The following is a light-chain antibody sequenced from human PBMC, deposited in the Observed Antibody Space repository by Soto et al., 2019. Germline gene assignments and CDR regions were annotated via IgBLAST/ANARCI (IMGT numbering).Light chain of an antibody. CDR3: QQYGSSPWT. CDR2: GAA. J-gene: IGKJ1*01. V-gene: IGKV3-20*01. CDR1: PSVSSSS. Sequence: EIVLTQSPGTLSLSPGERATLSCRASPSVSSSSLAWYQQKPGQAPRLLLYGAASRATGITDRFSGSRSGTDFTLTISRLEAEDFAVYYCQQYGSSPWTFGQGTKVDIK.